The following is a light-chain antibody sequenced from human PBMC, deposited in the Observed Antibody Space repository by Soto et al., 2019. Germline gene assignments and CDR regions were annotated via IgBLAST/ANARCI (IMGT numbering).Light chain of an antibody. V-gene: IGKV1-27*01. CDR3: QQLNSYPIT. CDR2: GAS. J-gene: IGKJ4*02. CDR1: LGIINH. Sequence: IQMTQSPSSLSASVGERVTITCRASLGIINHLAWYQQKPGKVPNLLIYGASTLESGVPSRFSGSGSGTEFTLTISSLQPEDFATYYCQQLNSYPITFGGGTKVDIK.